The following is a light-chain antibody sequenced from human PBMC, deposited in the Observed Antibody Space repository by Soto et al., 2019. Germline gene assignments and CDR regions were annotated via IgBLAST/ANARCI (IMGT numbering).Light chain of an antibody. CDR1: QNVGSL. CDR2: ATY. CDR3: KQSYSAQYT. Sequence: DIQMTQSPSSLSASVGDRVSLTCRAGQNVGSLVNWYQQKPGKAHRLLIYATYNLQSGVKSRISGSGSGTEFTLTIRSLQPEDFATYFCKQSYSAQYTFGQGTKVDIK. J-gene: IGKJ2*01. V-gene: IGKV1-39*01.